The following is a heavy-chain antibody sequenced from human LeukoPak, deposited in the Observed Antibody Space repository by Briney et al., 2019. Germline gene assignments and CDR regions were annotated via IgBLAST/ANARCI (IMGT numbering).Heavy chain of an antibody. J-gene: IGHJ5*02. Sequence: PGGSLRLSCAGSGFTFNTYNMNWVRQAPGKGLEWVSSISSSSSYIYYADSVKGRFTISRDNAKNSLYLQMNSLRAEDTAVYYCAVYGSGFNPWGQGTLVTVSS. CDR3: AVYGSGFNP. D-gene: IGHD3-10*01. V-gene: IGHV3-21*01. CDR1: GFTFNTYN. CDR2: ISSSSSYI.